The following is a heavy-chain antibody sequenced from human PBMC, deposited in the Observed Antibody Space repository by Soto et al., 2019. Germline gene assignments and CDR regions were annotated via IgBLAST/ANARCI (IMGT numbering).Heavy chain of an antibody. CDR1: GFTFSSYG. Sequence: GGSLRLSCAASGFTFSSYGMHWVRQAPGKGLEWVAVIWYDGSNKYYADSVKGRFTISRDNSKNTLYLQMNSLRAEDTAVYYCAREGDTAMAYYFDYWGQGTLVTVSS. J-gene: IGHJ4*02. D-gene: IGHD5-18*01. CDR2: IWYDGSNK. CDR3: AREGDTAMAYYFDY. V-gene: IGHV3-33*01.